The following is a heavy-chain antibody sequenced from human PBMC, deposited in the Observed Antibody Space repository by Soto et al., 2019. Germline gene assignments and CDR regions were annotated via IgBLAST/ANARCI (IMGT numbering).Heavy chain of an antibody. J-gene: IGHJ4*02. Sequence: SLRLSCAASGFTFSSYGMHWVRQAPGKGLEWVAVISYDGSNKYYADSVKGRFTISRDNSKNTLYLQMNSLRAEDTAVYYCARDLGYYESDGYFDYWGQGALVTVSS. D-gene: IGHD3-22*01. CDR1: GFTFSSYG. V-gene: IGHV3-30*03. CDR3: ARDLGYYESDGYFDY. CDR2: ISYDGSNK.